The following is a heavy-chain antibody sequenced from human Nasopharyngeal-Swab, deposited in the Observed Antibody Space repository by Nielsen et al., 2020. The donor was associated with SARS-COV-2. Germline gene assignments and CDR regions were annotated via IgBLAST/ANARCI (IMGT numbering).Heavy chain of an antibody. CDR3: ARRRGYSGYAYLDY. D-gene: IGHD5-12*01. CDR2: INHSGST. V-gene: IGHV4-34*01. J-gene: IGHJ4*02. Sequence: RQPPGKGLEWIGEINHSGSTNYNPSLKSRVTISVDTSKNQFSLKLSSVTAADTAVYYCARRRGYSGYAYLDYWGQGTLVTVSS.